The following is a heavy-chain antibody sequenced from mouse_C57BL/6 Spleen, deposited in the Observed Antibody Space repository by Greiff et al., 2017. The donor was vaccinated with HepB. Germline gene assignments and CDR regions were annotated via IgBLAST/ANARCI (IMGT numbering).Heavy chain of an antibody. CDR1: CYTLTSYW. Sequence: VQLQQSGAELAKPGASVKLSCKASCYTLTSYWMHWGKPRPGQGLGWIGYLHPCTGYTKYNQKCKDKATLTADKSSSTAYLELSSLTYEDSAVYYCARQDAKYYGSPWFAYWGQGTLVTVAA. V-gene: IGHV1-7*01. D-gene: IGHD1-1*01. CDR2: LHPCTGYT. CDR3: ARQDAKYYGSPWFAY. J-gene: IGHJ3*01.